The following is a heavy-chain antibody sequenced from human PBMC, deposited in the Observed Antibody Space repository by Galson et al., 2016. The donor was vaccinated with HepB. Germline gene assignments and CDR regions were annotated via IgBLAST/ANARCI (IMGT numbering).Heavy chain of an antibody. J-gene: IGHJ6*02. V-gene: IGHV3-23*01. CDR2: ITGSGAGI. CDR3: GKGLHGGAAGSLGMGA. CDR1: GFNFGSYA. Sequence: SLRLSCAASGFNFGSYAMTWVRQAPGKGLEWVSTITGSGAGIYYLASVNGLLTISKNSTQSTVSFQMNILGVEDTATYYSGKGLHGGAAGSLGMGAWGQGTTVTVSS. D-gene: IGHD6-13*01.